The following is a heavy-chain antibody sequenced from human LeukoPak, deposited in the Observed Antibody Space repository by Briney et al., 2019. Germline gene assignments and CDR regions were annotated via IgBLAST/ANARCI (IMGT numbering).Heavy chain of an antibody. CDR1: GYTFTSYG. CDR3: ARGYYDFWSGYYTMGHYYYYMDV. CDR2: ISAYNGNT. V-gene: IGHV1-18*01. D-gene: IGHD3-3*01. J-gene: IGHJ6*03. Sequence: GASVKVSCKASGYTFTSYGISWVRQAPGQGLEWMGWISAYNGNTNYAQKLGGRVTMTTDTSTSTAYMELRSLRSDDTAVYYCARGYYDFWSGYYTMGHYYYYMDVWGKGTTVTVSS.